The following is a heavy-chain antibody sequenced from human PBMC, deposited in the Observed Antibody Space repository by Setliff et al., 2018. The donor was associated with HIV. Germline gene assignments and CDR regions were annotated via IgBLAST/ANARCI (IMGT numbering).Heavy chain of an antibody. J-gene: IGHJ3*02. Sequence: GGSLRLSCAASGFTFSSYGMHWVRQAPGKGLEWVAFIHYDESIKYYADSVKGRFTISRDNSKNTLYLQMNSLRAEDTAIYYCAKMHTAMDPDTFGIWGQGTMVTVSS. CDR1: GFTFSSYG. D-gene: IGHD5-18*01. CDR3: AKMHTAMDPDTFGI. V-gene: IGHV3-30*02. CDR2: IHYDESIK.